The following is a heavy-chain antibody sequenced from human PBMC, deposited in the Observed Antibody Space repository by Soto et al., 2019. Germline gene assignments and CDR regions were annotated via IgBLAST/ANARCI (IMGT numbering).Heavy chain of an antibody. J-gene: IGHJ4*02. CDR2: IIPIFGTA. V-gene: IGHV1-69*01. CDR1: GGTFSSYS. Sequence: QVQLVQSGAEVKKPGSSVKVSCKASGGTFSSYSINWVRQAPGQGLEWMGEIIPIFGTANYAQKFQGRVTITADESTSNAYMELGSLRSEDTAVYYCAGAGGRHSGGIDYWGQGTLVTGSS. D-gene: IGHD1-26*01. CDR3: AGAGGRHSGGIDY.